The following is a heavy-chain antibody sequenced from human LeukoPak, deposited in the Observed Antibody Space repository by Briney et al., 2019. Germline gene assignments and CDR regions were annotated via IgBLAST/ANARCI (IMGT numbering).Heavy chain of an antibody. CDR3: TTAPQYSRSLVY. J-gene: IGHJ4*02. Sequence: GGSLRLSCAASGFTFSNAWMSCVRQAPGKGLEWVGRIKSKTDGGTTDYAAPVKGRFTISRDDSKNTLYLQMNSLKTEDTAVYYCTTAPQYSRSLVYWGQGTLVTVSS. D-gene: IGHD6-13*01. CDR1: GFTFSNAW. CDR2: IKSKTDGGTT. V-gene: IGHV3-15*01.